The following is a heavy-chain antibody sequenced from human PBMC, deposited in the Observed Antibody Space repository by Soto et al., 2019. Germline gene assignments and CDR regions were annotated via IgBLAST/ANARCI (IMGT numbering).Heavy chain of an antibody. D-gene: IGHD6-6*01. V-gene: IGHV1-69*13. CDR1: GGTFSNYA. Sequence: SVKVSCKASGGTFSNYAITWVRQAPGQGLEWMGGIIPVFGAANYAQKFQGRVTITADESTRTAYMELSSLRSEDTAVYYCARDAVAASPGWFDPWGQGNLVTVS. J-gene: IGHJ5*02. CDR2: IIPVFGAA. CDR3: ARDAVAASPGWFDP.